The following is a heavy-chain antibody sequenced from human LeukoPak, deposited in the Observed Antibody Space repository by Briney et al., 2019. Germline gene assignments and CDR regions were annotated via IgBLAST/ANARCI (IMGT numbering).Heavy chain of an antibody. V-gene: IGHV3-33*01. D-gene: IGHD3-3*01. J-gene: IGHJ4*02. CDR1: GFTFINYG. Sequence: GRSLRLSWAASGFTFINYGMHWVRQAPGKGLEWVAVIWYDGSNKYYADSVKGRFTISSDNSKNTLYLQMNSLRAEDTAVYYCARDRADFWSGPFFDYWGQGTLVTVSS. CDR3: ARDRADFWSGPFFDY. CDR2: IWYDGSNK.